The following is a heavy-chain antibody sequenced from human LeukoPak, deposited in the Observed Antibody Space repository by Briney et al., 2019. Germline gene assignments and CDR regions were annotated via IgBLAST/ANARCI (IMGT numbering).Heavy chain of an antibody. CDR1: GFTFSSYA. D-gene: IGHD2-15*01. CDR2: ISGSGGST. Sequence: GGSLRLSCAASGFTFSSYAMSWVRQAPGKGLEWVSAISGSGGSTYYADSVKGRFTISRDNSKNTLYLQMNSLRAEDTAVYHCANIVVVVAAKSVGWFDPWGQGTLVTVSS. CDR3: ANIVVVVAAKSVGWFDP. J-gene: IGHJ5*02. V-gene: IGHV3-23*01.